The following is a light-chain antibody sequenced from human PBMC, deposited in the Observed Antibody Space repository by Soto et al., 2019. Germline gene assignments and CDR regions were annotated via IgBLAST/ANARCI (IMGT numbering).Light chain of an antibody. CDR2: GNS. V-gene: IGLV1-40*01. CDR3: QSYASSLSRV. CDR1: SSNIGAGYD. Sequence: QSVLTQPPSVSGAPGQRVTISCTGSSSNIGAGYDVHWYQQLPGTAPKLLIYGNSNRPSGVPDRFSGSKSGTSASLAITGLQAEDEAEYYCQSYASSLSRVFGGGTQLTVL. J-gene: IGLJ2*01.